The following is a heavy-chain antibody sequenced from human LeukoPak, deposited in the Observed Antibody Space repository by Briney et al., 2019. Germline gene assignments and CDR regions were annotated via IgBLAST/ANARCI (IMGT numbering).Heavy chain of an antibody. D-gene: IGHD1-26*01. CDR2: ISSSSSTI. J-gene: IGHJ4*02. V-gene: IGHV3-48*01. Sequence: GGSLRLSCAASGFTFSSYSMNWVRQAPGEGLEWVSYISSSSSTIYYADSVKGRFTISRDNAKNSLYLQMNGLRAEDTAVYYCARDPSAAGSVPDYWGQGTLVTVSS. CDR3: ARDPSAAGSVPDY. CDR1: GFTFSSYS.